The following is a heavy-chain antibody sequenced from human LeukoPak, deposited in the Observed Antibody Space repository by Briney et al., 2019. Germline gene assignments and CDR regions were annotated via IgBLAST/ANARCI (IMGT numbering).Heavy chain of an antibody. V-gene: IGHV4-39*01. CDR3: ARHMGYDSSGPFLYYFDY. J-gene: IGHJ4*02. CDR1: GGSISSSSYY. Sequence: SETLSLTCTVSGGSISSSSYYWGWIRQPPGKGLEWIGSIYYSGSTYYNPSLKSRVTISVDTSKNQFSLKLSSVTAADTAVYYCARHMGYDSSGPFLYYFDYWGQGTLVTVSS. CDR2: IYYSGST. D-gene: IGHD3-22*01.